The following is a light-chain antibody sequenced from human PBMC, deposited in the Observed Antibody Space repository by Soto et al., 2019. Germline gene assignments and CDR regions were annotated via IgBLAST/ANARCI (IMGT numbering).Light chain of an antibody. Sequence: DIQMTQSPSSLSASVGDRVSITCRASQGVSSWLAWYRQKPGKAPEPLIYDASNLQSGVPSRFSGSGSGTDFTLTISSLQPEDFATYYCQQSASTPQTFGGGTRVEIK. CDR3: QQSASTPQT. CDR2: DAS. J-gene: IGKJ4*01. CDR1: QGVSSW. V-gene: IGKV1-12*01.